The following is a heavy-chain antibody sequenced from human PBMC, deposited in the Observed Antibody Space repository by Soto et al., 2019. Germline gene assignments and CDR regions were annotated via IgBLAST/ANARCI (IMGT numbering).Heavy chain of an antibody. CDR2: LIGGHYGT. V-gene: IGHV3-23*01. Sequence: GGSLRLSCTASGFTLQNYAMTWVRQAPGKGLEWVSPLIGGHYGTAYSYSVKGRFTVSRDNSKNCLYLQMNSLGVEDTAMYFCAKGKSTGDIDWFDPWGQGSLVTVSS. CDR3: AKGKSTGDIDWFDP. D-gene: IGHD3-10*01. CDR1: GFTLQNYA. J-gene: IGHJ5*02.